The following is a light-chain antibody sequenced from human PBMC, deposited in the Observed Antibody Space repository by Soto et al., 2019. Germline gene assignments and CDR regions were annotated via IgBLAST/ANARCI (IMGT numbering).Light chain of an antibody. J-gene: IGKJ5*01. CDR2: GAS. V-gene: IGKV3-15*01. CDR3: QQYNNWPIT. CDR1: QTVLSN. Sequence: EIVMTQSPATLSVSPGERATLSCRASQTVLSNFAWYQQKPGQAPRLLIYGASTRATGIPARFSGSGSGTEFTLTISSLQSEDFAVYYCQQYNNWPITFGQGTRLEIK.